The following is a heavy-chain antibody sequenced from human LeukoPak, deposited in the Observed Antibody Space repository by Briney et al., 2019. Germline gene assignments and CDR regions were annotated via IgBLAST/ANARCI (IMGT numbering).Heavy chain of an antibody. J-gene: IGHJ3*02. CDR3: ARRYCTGGTCYSFAFDI. CDR1: GGSISSYY. V-gene: IGHV4-59*08. D-gene: IGHD2-15*01. CDR2: IYYSGST. Sequence: SETLSLTCTVSGGSISSYYWSWIRQPPGKGLEWIGYIYYSGSTNYNPSLKSRVTIPLDTSKNQFSLKLSSVTAADTAVYYCARRYCTGGTCYSFAFDIWGQGTMVTVSS.